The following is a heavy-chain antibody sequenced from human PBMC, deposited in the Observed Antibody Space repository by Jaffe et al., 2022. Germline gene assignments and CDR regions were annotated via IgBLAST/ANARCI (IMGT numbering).Heavy chain of an antibody. CDR1: GDSISSGTCY. CDR3: ARVYGGRNDY. D-gene: IGHD4-17*01. V-gene: IGHV4-61*02. CDR2: IYTSGST. J-gene: IGHJ4*02. Sequence: QVQLQESGPGLVRPSQTLSLTCTVSGDSISSGTCYWSWIRQPAGMGLEWIGRIYTSGSTNYNPSLKSRVTISVDTSKNQFSLKLSSVTAADTAVYYCARVYGGRNDYWGQGTLVTVSS.